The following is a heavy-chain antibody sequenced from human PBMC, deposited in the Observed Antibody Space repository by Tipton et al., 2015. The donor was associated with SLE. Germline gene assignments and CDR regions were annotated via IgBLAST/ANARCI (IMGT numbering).Heavy chain of an antibody. J-gene: IGHJ3*02. CDR2: INGDGSST. Sequence: SLRLSCAASGFTFSRYWMHWVRQAPGKGLVWVSHINGDGSSTSYADSVKGRFTTSRDNAKNSLYLQMNSLRAEDTAVYYCRGWLDSFDIWGQGTMVTVSS. D-gene: IGHD6-19*01. V-gene: IGHV3-74*01. CDR1: GFTFSRYW. CDR3: RGWLDSFDI.